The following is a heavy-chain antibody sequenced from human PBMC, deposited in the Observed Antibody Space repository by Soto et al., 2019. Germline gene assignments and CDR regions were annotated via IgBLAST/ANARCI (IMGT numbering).Heavy chain of an antibody. CDR2: INHSGST. CDR3: ARLASGWQYYYFDF. J-gene: IGHJ2*01. V-gene: IGHV4-34*01. D-gene: IGHD6-19*01. CDR1: GGSFSPYF. Sequence: SETMSLTCAVYGGSFSPYFWSWIRQPPGKGLEWIGEINHSGSTNYNPSLTRRATLSVDTSKNQVSLKLTSVTAADTAVYYCARLASGWQYYYFDFWGRGTQVTVSS.